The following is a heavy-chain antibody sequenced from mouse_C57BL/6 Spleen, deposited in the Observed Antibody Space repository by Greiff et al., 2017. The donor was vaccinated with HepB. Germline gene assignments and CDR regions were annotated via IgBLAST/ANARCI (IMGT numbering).Heavy chain of an antibody. D-gene: IGHD1-1*01. V-gene: IGHV5-6*02. CDR3: ARSDYYGLDY. CDR1: GFTFSSYG. Sequence: EVMLVESGGDLVKPGGSLKLSCAASGFTFSSYGMSWVRQTPDKRLEWVATISSGGSYTYYPDSVKGRFTISRDNAKNTLYLQMSSLKSEDTAMYYCARSDYYGLDYWGQGTTLTVSS. J-gene: IGHJ2*01. CDR2: ISSGGSYT.